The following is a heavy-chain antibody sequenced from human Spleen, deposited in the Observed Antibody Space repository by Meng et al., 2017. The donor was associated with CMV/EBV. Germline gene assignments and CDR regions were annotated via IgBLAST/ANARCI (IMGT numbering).Heavy chain of an antibody. D-gene: IGHD3-22*01. J-gene: IGHJ3*02. CDR1: GFTFSTYG. Sequence: GESLKISCAASGFTFSTYGMHWVRQAPGKGLEWVVFIRYYGTDKYYADFVKGRFTNFRENSKNTLYLQMNSLRAEGTCVYYRAKDKGTSCYWAFDIWGQGTMVTVSS. V-gene: IGHV3-30*02. CDR3: AKDKGTSCYWAFDI. CDR2: IRYYGTDK.